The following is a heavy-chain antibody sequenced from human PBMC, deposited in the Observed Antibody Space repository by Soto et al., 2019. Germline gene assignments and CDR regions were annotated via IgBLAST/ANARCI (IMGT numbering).Heavy chain of an antibody. Sequence: QVQLQESGPRLVKPSQTLSLTCTVSGGSISSDDYYWSWIRQPPGKGPEWVGYISYSGTTDYNPSLKSRLAISLATSKRKFSRKLGSVTAADTAVYFCARWSGVGVAGMDVWGQGTTVTVSS. CDR3: ARWSGVGVAGMDV. CDR1: GGSISSDDYY. CDR2: ISYSGTT. J-gene: IGHJ6*02. V-gene: IGHV4-30-4*01. D-gene: IGHD3-10*01.